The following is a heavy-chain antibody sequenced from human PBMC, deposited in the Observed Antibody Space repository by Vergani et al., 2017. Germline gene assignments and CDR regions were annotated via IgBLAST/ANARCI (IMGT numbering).Heavy chain of an antibody. Sequence: VQLVQSGSELKKPGASVKVSCKASGYTFTSYAMNWVRQAPGKGLEWVSYISSSSSTIYYADSVKGRFTISRDNAKNSLYLQMNSLRAEDTAVYYCARELRGYSYGWGQGTLVTVSS. V-gene: IGHV3-48*01. CDR1: GYTFTSYA. CDR3: ARELRGYSYG. J-gene: IGHJ4*02. D-gene: IGHD5-18*01. CDR2: ISSSSSTI.